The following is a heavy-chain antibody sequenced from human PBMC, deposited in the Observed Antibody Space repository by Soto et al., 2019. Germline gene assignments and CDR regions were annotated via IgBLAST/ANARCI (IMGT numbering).Heavy chain of an antibody. J-gene: IGHJ6*02. D-gene: IGHD6-19*01. CDR3: AKVRYSSPMGYYYGMDV. CDR1: GFTFNSYA. Sequence: GGSLRLSCAASGFTFNSYAMTWVRQAPGKGLEWVSIISSSGDGTYYVDSVKGRFTISRDNSRNTLNLQMNSLRAEDTAVYYCAKVRYSSPMGYYYGMDVWGQGTTVTVSS. V-gene: IGHV3-23*01. CDR2: ISSSGDGT.